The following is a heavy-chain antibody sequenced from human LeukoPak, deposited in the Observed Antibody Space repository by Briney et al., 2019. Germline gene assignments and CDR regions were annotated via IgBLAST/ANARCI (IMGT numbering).Heavy chain of an antibody. CDR2: ISRNGGRT. Sequence: GGSLRLSCSASGFTFSTYAMHWVRQAPGKGLEYVSAISRNGGRTYYADSVKGRFTISRDNSKNTLYLQMSSLRAEDTAVYYCGKDLPPGGGVDYWGRGTLVTVSS. CDR3: GKDLPPGGGVDY. D-gene: IGHD3-10*01. J-gene: IGHJ4*02. CDR1: GFTFSTYA. V-gene: IGHV3-64D*06.